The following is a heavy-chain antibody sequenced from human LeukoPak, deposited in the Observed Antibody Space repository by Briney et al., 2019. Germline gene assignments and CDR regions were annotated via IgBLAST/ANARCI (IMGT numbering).Heavy chain of an antibody. CDR2: ISYDGSNK. D-gene: IGHD1-26*01. Sequence: GGSLRLSCAASGFTFSNYAMSWVRQAPGKGLEWVAVISYDGSNKYYADSVKGRFSISRDNSKNTLYLQMNSLRAEDTAVYYCARLRIVGATRAFDYWGQGTLVTVSS. V-gene: IGHV3-30-3*01. J-gene: IGHJ4*02. CDR1: GFTFSNYA. CDR3: ARLRIVGATRAFDY.